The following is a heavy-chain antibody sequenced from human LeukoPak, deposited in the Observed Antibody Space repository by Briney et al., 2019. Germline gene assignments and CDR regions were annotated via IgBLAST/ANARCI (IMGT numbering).Heavy chain of an antibody. J-gene: IGHJ4*02. CDR2: ISGSGGST. CDR3: AKKLDSSGYYFDY. V-gene: IGHV3-23*01. D-gene: IGHD3-22*01. Sequence: GGSLRLSCAASGFTFSSYSMNWVRQAPGKGLEWVSAISGSGGSTYYADSVKGRFTISRDNSKNTLYLQMNSLRAEDTAVYYCAKKLDSSGYYFDYWGQGTLVTVSS. CDR1: GFTFSSYS.